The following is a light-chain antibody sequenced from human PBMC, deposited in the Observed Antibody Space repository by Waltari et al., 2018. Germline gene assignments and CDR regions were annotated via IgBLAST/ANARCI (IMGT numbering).Light chain of an antibody. CDR1: QSISSS. J-gene: IGKJ1*01. Sequence: EIVLTQSPATLSLSPGERATLSYRAGQSISSSLAWYQQKPGQAPSLLIYGASNRATGIPDRFSGSGSGTDFTLTISSLEPEDFAVYYCQQYNKWPTFGQGTKVGIK. CDR3: QQYNKWPT. V-gene: IGKV3-15*01. CDR2: GAS.